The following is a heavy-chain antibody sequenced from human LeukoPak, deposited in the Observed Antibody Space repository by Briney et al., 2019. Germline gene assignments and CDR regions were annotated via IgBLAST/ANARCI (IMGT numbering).Heavy chain of an antibody. D-gene: IGHD6-13*01. V-gene: IGHV3-30*18. CDR1: GFTFSSYG. Sequence: GGSLRLSCAASGFTFSSYGMHWVRQAPGKGLEWVAVISYDGSNKYYADSVKGRFTISRDNSKNTLYLQMNSLRAEDTAVYYCAKDSGAYSSSWYGSSKHYYYYYYGMDVWGQGTTVTVSS. CDR3: AKDSGAYSSSWYGSSKHYYYYYYGMDV. CDR2: ISYDGSNK. J-gene: IGHJ6*02.